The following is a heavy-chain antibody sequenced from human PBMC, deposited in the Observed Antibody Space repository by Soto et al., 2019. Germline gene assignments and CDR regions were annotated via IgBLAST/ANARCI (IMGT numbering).Heavy chain of an antibody. CDR1: GFSLSTSGMC. Sequence: ASGPTLVNPTQTLTLTCTFSGFSLSTSGMCVSWIRQPPGKALEFLARIDWDDDKYYSTSLKTRLTISKDTSENQVVLTMTNMDPVDTATYYCARIAACVTGTHYYYYYMDVWGQGTTVPVAS. CDR2: IDWDDDK. J-gene: IGHJ6*03. CDR3: ARIAACVTGTHYYYYYMDV. V-gene: IGHV2-70*11. D-gene: IGHD2-8*02.